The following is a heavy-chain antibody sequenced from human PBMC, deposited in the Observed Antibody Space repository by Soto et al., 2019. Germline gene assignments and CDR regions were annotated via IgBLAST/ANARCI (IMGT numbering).Heavy chain of an antibody. V-gene: IGHV1-69*01. CDR1: GGTFSSLG. Sequence: QVQLVQSGAEVKRPGSSVKVSCEASGGTFSSLGFTWVRQAPGQGLEWMGGIIPISGRTTFALKFLGRVTITADESTRTTYMELTALTSDDTAIYYCATRGTQGRWLEFADYWGQGTLVTVSS. D-gene: IGHD5-12*01. J-gene: IGHJ4*02. CDR2: IIPISGRT. CDR3: ATRGTQGRWLEFADY.